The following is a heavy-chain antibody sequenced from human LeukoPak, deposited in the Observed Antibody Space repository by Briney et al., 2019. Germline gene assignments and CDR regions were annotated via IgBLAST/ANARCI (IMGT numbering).Heavy chain of an antibody. CDR2: IYYSGST. CDR1: GGSISSGGYY. V-gene: IGHV4-31*03. J-gene: IGHJ4*02. Sequence: SETLSLTCTVSGGSISSGGYYWSWIRQHPGKGLEWIGYIYYSGSTYYNPSLKSRVTISVDTTKNQFSLKLSSVTAADTAVYYCARGGYSYGNHFDYWGQGTLVTVSS. D-gene: IGHD5-18*01. CDR3: ARGGYSYGNHFDY.